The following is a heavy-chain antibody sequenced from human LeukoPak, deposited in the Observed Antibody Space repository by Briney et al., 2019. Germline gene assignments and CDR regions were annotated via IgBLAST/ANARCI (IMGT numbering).Heavy chain of an antibody. Sequence: GASVKVSCKASGYTFTGYYMHWVRQAPGQGLEWMGWINPNSGGTNYAQKFQGRVTMTRDTSNSTAYMELSRLRSDDTAGYYCASTLRGVTHTNPPRNYYYYYGMDVWGQGTTVTVSS. J-gene: IGHJ6*02. CDR2: INPNSGGT. CDR3: ASTLRGVTHTNPPRNYYYYYGMDV. V-gene: IGHV1-2*02. D-gene: IGHD3-10*01. CDR1: GYTFTGYY.